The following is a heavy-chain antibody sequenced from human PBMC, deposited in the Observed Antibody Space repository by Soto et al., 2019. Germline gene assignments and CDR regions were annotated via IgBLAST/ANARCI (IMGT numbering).Heavy chain of an antibody. V-gene: IGHV1-69*13. Sequence: SVKVSCKASGGTFSSYAISWVRQAPGQGLEWMGGIIPIFGTANYAQKFQGRVTITADESTSTAYMELSSLRSEDTAVYYCARDRSVTVTAIKGDYYGMDGWGQGTTVTVSS. CDR2: IIPIFGTA. CDR3: ARDRSVTVTAIKGDYYGMDG. CDR1: GGTFSSYA. J-gene: IGHJ6*02. D-gene: IGHD4-4*01.